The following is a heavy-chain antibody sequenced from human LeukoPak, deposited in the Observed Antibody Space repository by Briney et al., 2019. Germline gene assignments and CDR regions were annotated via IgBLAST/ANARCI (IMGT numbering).Heavy chain of an antibody. CDR3: ARDSPTMVRGVISGFDP. CDR1: GYTFTSYG. J-gene: IGHJ5*02. D-gene: IGHD3-10*01. CDR2: ISAYNGNT. V-gene: IGHV1-18*01. Sequence: ASVKVSCKASGYTFTSYGISWVRQAPGQGLEWMGWISAYNGNTNYAQKLQGRVTMTTDTSTSTAYMELRSLRSDDTAVYYCARDSPTMVRGVISGFDPWGQGTLVTVSS.